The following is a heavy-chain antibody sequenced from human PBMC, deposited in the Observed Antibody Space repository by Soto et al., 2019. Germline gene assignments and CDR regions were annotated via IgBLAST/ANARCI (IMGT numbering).Heavy chain of an antibody. Sequence: SETLSLTCAVSGGSISSGGYSWSWIRQPPGKGLEWIGYIYHSGSTYYNPSLKSRVTISVDRSKNQFSLKLSSVTAADTAVYYCARGRRYSYGLDPWGQGTLVTVSS. D-gene: IGHD5-18*01. CDR1: GGSISSGGYS. J-gene: IGHJ5*02. CDR3: ARGRRYSYGLDP. V-gene: IGHV4-30-2*01. CDR2: IYHSGST.